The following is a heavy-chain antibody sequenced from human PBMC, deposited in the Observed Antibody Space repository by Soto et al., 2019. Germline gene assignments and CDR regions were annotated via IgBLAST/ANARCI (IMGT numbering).Heavy chain of an antibody. CDR2: ISAYNGNT. CDR3: ARSIIITFGGVIAIDY. Sequence: QVQLVQSGAEVKKPGASVKVSCTASGYTFTSYGISWVRQAPGQGLEWMGWISAYNGNTNYAQKLQDRVTMTTDTSTSTGYMKLRSRRSDDTAVYYCARSIIITFGGVIAIDYWGQGTLVTVCS. J-gene: IGHJ4*02. CDR1: GYTFTSYG. V-gene: IGHV1-18*01. D-gene: IGHD3-16*02.